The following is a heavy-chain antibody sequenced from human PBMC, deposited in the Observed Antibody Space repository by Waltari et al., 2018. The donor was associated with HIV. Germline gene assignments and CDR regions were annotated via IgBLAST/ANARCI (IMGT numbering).Heavy chain of an antibody. CDR3: THVGKVLTGRGEAALRSTMYSYGMDV. CDR1: GLSFTATGVG. V-gene: IGHV2-5*02. CDR2: IHWDSEK. J-gene: IGHJ6*02. D-gene: IGHD3-10*02. Sequence: QLPLKASGPALLTPPSTLALTCSYSGLSFTATGVGAGCIRPPPGKALEWLALIHWDSEKFYNTSLMTRRGDTSDTAKKQARLTLTKVDPVDPASYYCTHVGKVLTGRGEAALRSTMYSYGMDVWGQGTTVTVSS.